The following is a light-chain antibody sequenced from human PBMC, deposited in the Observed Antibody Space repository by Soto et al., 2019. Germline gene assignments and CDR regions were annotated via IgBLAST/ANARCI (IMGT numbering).Light chain of an antibody. J-gene: IGLJ1*01. CDR2: EGT. CDR1: SSDIGSYDL. Sequence: QSVLTQPASVSGPLGQSIVISRTGSSSDIGSYDLVSWYQQYPGKAPKVVIFEGTKRPSGVSNRFSGSKSGNTASLTISGLQTEDEADYYCCSYAGSRTYVFGAGTKLTVL. CDR3: CSYAGSRTYV. V-gene: IGLV2-23*01.